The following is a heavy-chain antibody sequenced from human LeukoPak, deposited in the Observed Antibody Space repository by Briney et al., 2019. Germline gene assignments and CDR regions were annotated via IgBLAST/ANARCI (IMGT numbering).Heavy chain of an antibody. CDR2: IYTSGST. D-gene: IGHD6-19*01. CDR1: GGSISSGSYY. V-gene: IGHV4-61*02. J-gene: IGHJ5*02. Sequence: SQTLSLTCTVSGGSISSGSYYWSWIRQPAGKGQEWIGRIYTSGSTNYNPSLKSRVTISVDTSKNQFSLKLSSVTAADTAVYYCARDRSGWYSGTRGWFDPWGQGTLVTVSS. CDR3: ARDRSGWYSGTRGWFDP.